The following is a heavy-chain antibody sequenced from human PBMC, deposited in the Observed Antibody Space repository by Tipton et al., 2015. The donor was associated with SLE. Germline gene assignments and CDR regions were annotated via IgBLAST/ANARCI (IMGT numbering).Heavy chain of an antibody. CDR2: IIPMLGVT. CDR1: GVTFSRST. V-gene: IGHV1-69*09. J-gene: IGHJ6*04. Sequence: QLVQSGAEVKKPGASVKVSCKASGVTFSRSTFTWVRQAPGQGLEWMGRIIPMLGVTNYAQKFQGRVTITADKSTNTVYMEVTGLRSDDTAVYYCARPRGAALDVWGKGTTVTVSS. D-gene: IGHD3-10*01. CDR3: ARPRGAALDV.